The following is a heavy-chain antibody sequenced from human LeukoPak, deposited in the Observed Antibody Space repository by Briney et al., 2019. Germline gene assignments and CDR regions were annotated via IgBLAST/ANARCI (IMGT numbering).Heavy chain of an antibody. V-gene: IGHV4-61*01. D-gene: IGHD1-1*01. CDR3: ARANWNDARGYYYYYVDV. J-gene: IGHJ6*03. CDR2: IYYSGST. Sequence: PSETLSLTCTVSGGSVSSGSYYWSWIRQPPGKGLEWIGYIYYSGSTNYNPSLKSRVTISVNTSKNQFSLKLSSVTAADTAVYYCARANWNDARGYYYYYVDVWGKGATVTVSS. CDR1: GGSVSSGSYY.